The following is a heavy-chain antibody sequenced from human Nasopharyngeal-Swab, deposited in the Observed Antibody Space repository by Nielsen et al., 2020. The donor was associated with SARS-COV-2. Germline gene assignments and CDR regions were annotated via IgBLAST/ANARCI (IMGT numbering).Heavy chain of an antibody. CDR1: GYTFTSYG. J-gene: IGHJ4*02. CDR3: ARERGEYNWNAADY. V-gene: IGHV1-18*04. Sequence: ASVKVYCKASGYTFTSYGISWVRQAPGQGLEWMGWISAYNGNTNYAQKLQGRVTMTTDTSTSTAYIGLRSLRSDDTAVYYCARERGEYNWNAADYWGQGTLVTVSS. D-gene: IGHD1-1*01. CDR2: ISAYNGNT.